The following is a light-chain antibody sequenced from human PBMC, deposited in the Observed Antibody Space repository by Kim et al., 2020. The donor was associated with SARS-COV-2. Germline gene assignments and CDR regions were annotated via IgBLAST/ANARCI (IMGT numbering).Light chain of an antibody. CDR3: TAWDSSLSAWV. CDR2: RNN. V-gene: IGLV10-54*01. Sequence: RQTATLTCTGSSTNVGNEGAAWRQQHQGHPPKLLSYRNNNRPSGISERLSASRSGNTASLTISGLQPEDEADYYCTAWDSSLSAWVFGGGTQLTVL. CDR1: STNVGNEG. J-gene: IGLJ3*02.